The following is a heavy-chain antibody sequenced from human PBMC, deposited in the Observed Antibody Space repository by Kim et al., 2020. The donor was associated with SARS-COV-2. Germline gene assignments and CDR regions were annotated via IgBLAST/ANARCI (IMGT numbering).Heavy chain of an antibody. D-gene: IGHD3-3*01. CDR3: ARAPLGYYDFWSGYLGFWYFDY. Sequence: GESLKISCKGSGYSFTSYWIGWVRQMPGKGLEWMGIIYPGDSDTRYSPSFQGQVTISADKSISTAYLQWSSLKASDTAMYYCARAPLGYYDFWSGYLGFWYFDYWGQGTLVTVSS. J-gene: IGHJ4*02. CDR1: GYSFTSYW. CDR2: IYPGDSDT. V-gene: IGHV5-51*01.